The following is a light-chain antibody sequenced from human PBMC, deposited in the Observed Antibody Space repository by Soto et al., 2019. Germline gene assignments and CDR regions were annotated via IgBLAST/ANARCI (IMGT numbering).Light chain of an antibody. CDR2: DVS. V-gene: IGLV2-14*03. Sequence: QSLPSQPAAVSLSAGHLIAIAYSGRRSDVGAGNYVSWYQQHPSKAPKLMTYDVSNRPSGASNRFSASKSGNTASLTISGLSAEDEADYYCNSYTSNNTYVFAPGT. CDR3: NSYTSNNTYV. J-gene: IGLJ1*01. CDR1: RSDVGAGNY.